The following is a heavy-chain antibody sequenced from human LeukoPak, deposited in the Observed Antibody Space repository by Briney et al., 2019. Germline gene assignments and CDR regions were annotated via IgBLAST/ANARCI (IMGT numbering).Heavy chain of an antibody. V-gene: IGHV3-23*01. CDR2: ISGSGGST. Sequence: GGSLRLSCAASGFTFSNYAMSWVRQTPGKGLEWVSAISGSGGSTYYADSVKGRFTIARDDSKNTLYLQMSSLRAEDTALYYCAKDPLRYYDSPGENWFDPWGQGTLVTVSS. D-gene: IGHD3-22*01. CDR1: GFTFSNYA. CDR3: AKDPLRYYDSPGENWFDP. J-gene: IGHJ5*02.